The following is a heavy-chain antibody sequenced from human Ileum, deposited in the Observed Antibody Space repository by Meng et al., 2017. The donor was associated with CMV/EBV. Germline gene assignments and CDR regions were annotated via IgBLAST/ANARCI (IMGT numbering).Heavy chain of an antibody. D-gene: IGHD3-10*01. V-gene: IGHV4-31*03. CDR2: IYYSGST. J-gene: IGHJ4*02. Sequence: LRLSCTVSGGSISSGGYYWSWIRQHPGKGLEWIGYIYYSGSTYYNPSLKSRVTISVDTSKNQFSLKLSSVTAADTAVYYCARVTPGDYFDYWGQGTLVTVSS. CDR1: GGSISSGGYY. CDR3: ARVTPGDYFDY.